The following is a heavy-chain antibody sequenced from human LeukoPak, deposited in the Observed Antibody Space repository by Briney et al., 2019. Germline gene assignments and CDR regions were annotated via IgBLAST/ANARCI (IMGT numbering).Heavy chain of an antibody. CDR3: ARDRGRNWGSDY. Sequence: ASVKVSCKASGYTFSDYYMHWVRQAPGQELEWVGWINPISGGTDYAQKFQGRVTMTRDTSITTAYMELSRLRSDDTAVYYCARDRGRNWGSDYWGQGTLVTVSS. CDR1: GYTFSDYY. J-gene: IGHJ4*02. D-gene: IGHD7-27*01. V-gene: IGHV1-2*02. CDR2: INPISGGT.